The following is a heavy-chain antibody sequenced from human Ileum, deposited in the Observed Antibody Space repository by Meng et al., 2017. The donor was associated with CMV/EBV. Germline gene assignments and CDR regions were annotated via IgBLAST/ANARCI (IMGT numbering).Heavy chain of an antibody. D-gene: IGHD3-3*01. CDR1: GGSMSGYY. V-gene: IGHV4-4*07. CDR2: IYVSVST. CDR3: AREVDVDGAVPQKGGYYYDY. J-gene: IGHJ4*02. Sequence: QVALQGSGPGLVKPSGTPSLTCSVSGGSMSGYYWGWIRQPAGKGLEWIGRIYVSVSTDYNPSLKSRATMSVDTSKKQFSLRLTSVTAADTAVYFCAREVDVDGAVPQKGGYYYDYWGQGILVTVSS.